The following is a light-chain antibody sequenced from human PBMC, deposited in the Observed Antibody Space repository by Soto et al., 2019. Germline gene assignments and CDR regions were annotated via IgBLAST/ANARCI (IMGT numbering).Light chain of an antibody. Sequence: DIPMTLSPSTLSASVGDRVTITCRACHNIDSCLDWYPQKPGKAHQMLIYKASSLESGVTSSFSGSGSGTEFTLTISTLQPDDFATYYCQQDNSYALTFGGGTKVEIK. CDR2: KAS. CDR3: QQDNSYALT. J-gene: IGKJ4*01. CDR1: HNIDSC. V-gene: IGKV1-5*03.